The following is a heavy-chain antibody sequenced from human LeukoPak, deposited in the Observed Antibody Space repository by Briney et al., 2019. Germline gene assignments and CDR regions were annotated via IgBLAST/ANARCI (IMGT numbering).Heavy chain of an antibody. CDR2: ISGSGGST. Sequence: GGSLRLSCAASGFTFSSYAMSWVRQAPGKGLEWVSAISGSGGSTYYADSVKGRFTISRDNSKNTLYLQMNSLRAEDTAVYYCAREGIVVVVAATHNWFDPWGQGTLVTVSS. D-gene: IGHD2-15*01. CDR1: GFTFSSYA. J-gene: IGHJ5*02. CDR3: AREGIVVVVAATHNWFDP. V-gene: IGHV3-23*01.